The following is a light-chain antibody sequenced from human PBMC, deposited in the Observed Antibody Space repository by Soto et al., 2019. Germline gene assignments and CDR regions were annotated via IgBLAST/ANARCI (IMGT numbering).Light chain of an antibody. CDR2: GTS. Sequence: EVLLTQSPGTLSLSPGERATLSCRASQSVGSSYLVWYQQKPGQAPRVLIYGTSSRATGIPDRFSGSGSGTDFTLTISRLEPEDFAVYYCQQYTTSSWTFGQGTKVDIK. V-gene: IGKV3-20*01. CDR1: QSVGSSY. J-gene: IGKJ1*01. CDR3: QQYTTSSWT.